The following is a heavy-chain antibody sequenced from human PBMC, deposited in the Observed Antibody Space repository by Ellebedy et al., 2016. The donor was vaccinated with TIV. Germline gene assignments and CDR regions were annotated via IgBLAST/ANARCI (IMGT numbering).Heavy chain of an antibody. V-gene: IGHV3-30*09. J-gene: IGHJ4*02. Sequence: GGSLRLSCAASGFTFSSYVIHWVRQTPGKGLEWVAALSEDGNKKYYADSVKGRVATSRDNSMNTLYLQMSSLRPEDTAIYYCARDLGGSHDYWGQGALVTVSS. D-gene: IGHD3-16*01. CDR2: LSEDGNKK. CDR3: ARDLGGSHDY. CDR1: GFTFSSYV.